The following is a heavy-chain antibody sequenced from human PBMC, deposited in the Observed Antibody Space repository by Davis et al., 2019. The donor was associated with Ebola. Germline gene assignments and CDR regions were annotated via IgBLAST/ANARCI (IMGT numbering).Heavy chain of an antibody. CDR1: GYSFTSYW. J-gene: IGHJ4*02. V-gene: IGHV5-51*01. Sequence: KVSCKGSGYSFTSYWIGWVRQMPGKGLEWMGIIYPGDSDTRYSPSFQGQVTISADKSISTAYLQWSSLKASDTAMYYCARRLAMTCYAFDYWGQGTLVTVSS. CDR2: IYPGDSDT. D-gene: IGHD3-9*01. CDR3: ARRLAMTCYAFDY.